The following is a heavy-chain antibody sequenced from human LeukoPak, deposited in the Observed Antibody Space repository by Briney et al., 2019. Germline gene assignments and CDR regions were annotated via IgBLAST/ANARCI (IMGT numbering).Heavy chain of an antibody. D-gene: IGHD5-18*01. Sequence: GGSLRLSCAASGFTFSSYGMHWVRQAPGKGLEWVAVIWYDGSNKYYADSVKGRFTISRDNAKNSLYLQMNSLRAEDTAVYYCARDTAMVDGMDVWGQGTTVTVSS. CDR1: GFTFSSYG. CDR3: ARDTAMVDGMDV. J-gene: IGHJ6*02. V-gene: IGHV3-33*01. CDR2: IWYDGSNK.